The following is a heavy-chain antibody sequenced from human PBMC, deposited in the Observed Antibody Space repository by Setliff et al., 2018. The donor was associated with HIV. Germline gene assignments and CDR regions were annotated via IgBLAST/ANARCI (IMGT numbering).Heavy chain of an antibody. J-gene: IGHJ6*02. V-gene: IGHV4-34*01. CDR2: INHSGST. D-gene: IGHD2-21*01. CDR3: ARDSVIKPGGMDV. CDR1: GGSFNGYS. Sequence: SETLSLTCAVYGGSFNGYSWTWIRQPPGKGLEWIGGINHSGSTNYNPSLKRRVTISVDTSKNHFSLKLNSVTAADTAVYYCARDSVIKPGGMDVWGQGTTVTVSS.